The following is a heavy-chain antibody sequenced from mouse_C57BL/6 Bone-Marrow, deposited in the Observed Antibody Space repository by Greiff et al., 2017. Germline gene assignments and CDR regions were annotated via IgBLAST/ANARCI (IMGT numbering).Heavy chain of an antibody. CDR2: INPSSGYT. J-gene: IGHJ1*03. Sequence: QVQLKESGAELARPGASVKMSCKASGYTFTSYTMHWVKQRPGQGLEWIGYINPSSGYTKYNQKFKDKATLTADKSSSTAYMQLSSLTSEDSAVYYCARRGYGYFDVWGTGTTVTVSS. CDR3: ARRGYGYFDV. D-gene: IGHD2-10*02. V-gene: IGHV1-4*01. CDR1: GYTFTSYT.